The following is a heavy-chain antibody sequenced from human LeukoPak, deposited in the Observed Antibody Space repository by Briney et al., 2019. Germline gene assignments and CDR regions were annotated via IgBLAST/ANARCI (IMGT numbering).Heavy chain of an antibody. CDR2: IHMSGST. D-gene: IGHD3-22*01. CDR3: ARDDSSRDDSGGYHY. J-gene: IGHJ4*02. Sequence: SETLSLTCTVSGDSINSYHWSWIRQPAGKGLEWIGRIHMSGSTNYNPSLRSRVAISMDNSKNQFSLKLMSVTAADTAVYYCARDDSSRDDSGGYHYWGQGTLVTISS. CDR1: GDSINSYH. V-gene: IGHV4-4*07.